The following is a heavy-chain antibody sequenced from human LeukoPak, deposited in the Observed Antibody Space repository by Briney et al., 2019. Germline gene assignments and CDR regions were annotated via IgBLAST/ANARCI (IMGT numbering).Heavy chain of an antibody. CDR2: ISGSGGST. Sequence: GGSLRLSCVASRFTFSSYAMSWVRQAPGKGLEWVSAISGSGGSTYYADSVKGRFTISRDNSKNTLYLQMNSLRAEDTAVYYCARAPSAAGSWGQGTLVTVSS. V-gene: IGHV3-23*01. D-gene: IGHD6-19*01. CDR3: ARAPSAAGS. CDR1: RFTFSSYA. J-gene: IGHJ5*02.